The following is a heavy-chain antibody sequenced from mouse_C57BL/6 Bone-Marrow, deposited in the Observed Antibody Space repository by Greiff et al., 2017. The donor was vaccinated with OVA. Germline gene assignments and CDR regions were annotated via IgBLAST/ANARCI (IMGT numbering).Heavy chain of an antibody. D-gene: IGHD1-1*01. CDR2: INPSNGGT. CDR1: GYTFTSYW. J-gene: IGHJ1*03. V-gene: IGHV1-53*01. Sequence: VQLQQSGTELVKPGASVKLSCKASGYTFTSYWMHWVKQRPGQGLEWIGNINPSNGGTNYNEKFKSKATLTVDKSSSTAYMQLSSLTSEDSAVYYCARDPFYYYGSSWGYFDVWGTGTTVTVSS. CDR3: ARDPFYYYGSSWGYFDV.